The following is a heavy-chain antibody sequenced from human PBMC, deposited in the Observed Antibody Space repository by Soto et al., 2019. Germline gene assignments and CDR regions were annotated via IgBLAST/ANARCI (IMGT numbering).Heavy chain of an antibody. CDR3: ASKPYCGDECYYNY. V-gene: IGHV3-11*01. J-gene: IGHJ4*01. D-gene: IGHD2-21*01. CDR1: GFAFSDYY. CDR2: INTRGTTI. Sequence: GGSLRLSCVASGFAFSDYYMSWIRQAPGKGLEWVSYINTRGTTIYYADSVKGRFTISRDNAKKSLYLQMNNLRVEDTAVYYCASKPYCGDECYYNYWGHGILVTVSS.